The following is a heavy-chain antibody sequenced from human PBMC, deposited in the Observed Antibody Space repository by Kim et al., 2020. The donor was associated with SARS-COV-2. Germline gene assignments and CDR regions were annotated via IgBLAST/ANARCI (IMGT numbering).Heavy chain of an antibody. CDR2: INSDGSST. J-gene: IGHJ6*02. D-gene: IGHD3-3*01. Sequence: GGSLRLSCAASGFTFSSYWMHWVRQAPGKGLVWVSRINSDGSSTSYADSVKGRFTISRDNAKNTLYLQMNSLRAEDTAVYYCARDRVLIPLRTYYYYGMDVWGQGTTVTVSS. V-gene: IGHV3-74*01. CDR1: GFTFSSYW. CDR3: ARDRVLIPLRTYYYYGMDV.